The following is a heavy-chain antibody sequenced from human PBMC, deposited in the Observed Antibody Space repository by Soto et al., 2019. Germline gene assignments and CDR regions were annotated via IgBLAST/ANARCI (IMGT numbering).Heavy chain of an antibody. CDR2: IWYDGSNK. J-gene: IGHJ3*02. D-gene: IGHD5-12*01. CDR1: GFTLSSYG. V-gene: IGHV3-33*01. Sequence: QVQLVESGGGVVQPGRSLRLSCAASGFTLSSYGMHWVRQAPGKGLEWVAVIWYDGSNKYYADSVKGRFTISRDNSKNTLYLQMNSLRAEDTAVYYCARDARDGYNYDFDIWGQGTMVTFSS. CDR3: ARDARDGYNYDFDI.